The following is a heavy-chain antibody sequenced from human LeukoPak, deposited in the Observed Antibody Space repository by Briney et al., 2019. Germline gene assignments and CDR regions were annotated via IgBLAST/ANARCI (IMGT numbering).Heavy chain of an antibody. CDR2: INPNSGGT. Sequence: ASVKVSCKASGYTFTGYYMHWVRQAPGQGLEWMGWINPNSGGTNYAQKFQGRVTMTRDTSISTAYMELSRLRSDDTAVYYCAREAPSDSWFDPWGQGTLVTVSS. J-gene: IGHJ5*02. V-gene: IGHV1-2*02. CDR3: AREAPSDSWFDP. CDR1: GYTFTGYY.